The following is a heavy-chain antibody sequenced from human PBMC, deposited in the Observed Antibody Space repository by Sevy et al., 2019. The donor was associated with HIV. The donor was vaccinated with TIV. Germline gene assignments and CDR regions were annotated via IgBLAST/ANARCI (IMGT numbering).Heavy chain of an antibody. CDR3: ARDLMVAARRDKKGYYYYYGMDV. CDR1: GFTFSSYA. J-gene: IGHJ6*02. CDR2: ISYDGSNK. V-gene: IGHV3-30-3*01. D-gene: IGHD6-6*01. Sequence: GGSLRLSCAASGFTFSSYAMHWVRQAPGKGLEWVAVISYDGSNKYYADSVKGRFTISRDNSKNTLYLQMNSLRAEDTAVYYCARDLMVAARRDKKGYYYYYGMDVWGQGTTVTVSS.